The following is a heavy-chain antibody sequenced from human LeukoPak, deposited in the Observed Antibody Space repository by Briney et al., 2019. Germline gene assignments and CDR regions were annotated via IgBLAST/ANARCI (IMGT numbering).Heavy chain of an antibody. D-gene: IGHD6-19*01. CDR3: VPEEKYSSGWYYFDY. J-gene: IGHJ4*02. V-gene: IGHV3-23*01. CDR1: EFTFGNYA. Sequence: GGSLRLSCAASEFTFGNYAMSWVRRAPGKGLEWVSSISSSGGTTYYADSVKGRFTISRDNSKNTLYLQVNSLRAEDTAVYYCVPEEKYSSGWYYFDYWGQGTLVTVSS. CDR2: ISSSGGTT.